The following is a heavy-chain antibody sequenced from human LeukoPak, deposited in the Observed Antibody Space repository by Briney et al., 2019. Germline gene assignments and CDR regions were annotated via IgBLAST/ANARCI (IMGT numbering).Heavy chain of an antibody. CDR2: ISSSSSYI. V-gene: IGHV3-21*01. D-gene: IGHD4-17*01. CDR3: ARDRPHYGAYYMDV. CDR1: GFTFSSYS. Sequence: GSLRLSCAASGFTFSSYSMNWVRQAPGKGLEWVSSISSSSSYIYYADSVKGRFTISRDNAKNSLYLQMNSLRAEDTAVYYCARDRPHYGAYYMDVWGKGTTVTVSS. J-gene: IGHJ6*03.